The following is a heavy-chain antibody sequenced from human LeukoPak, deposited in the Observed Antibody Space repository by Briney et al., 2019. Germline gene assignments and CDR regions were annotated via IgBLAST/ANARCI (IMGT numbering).Heavy chain of an antibody. CDR3: TRDYGA. CDR2: VNSDGFST. Sequence: GGSLRLSCAAYGLTFSRSWMHWVRQAPGKGLVWVARVNSDGFSTTYADSVKGRFTISRDNTKNTLYLQMKRLRVEVTAVYYCTRDYGAWGQGTLVTVSS. CDR1: GLTFSRSW. D-gene: IGHD4/OR15-4a*01. J-gene: IGHJ5*02. V-gene: IGHV3-74*03.